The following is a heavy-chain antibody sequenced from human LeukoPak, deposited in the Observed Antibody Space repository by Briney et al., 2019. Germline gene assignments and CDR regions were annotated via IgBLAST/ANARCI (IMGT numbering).Heavy chain of an antibody. CDR2: ISLEVSNK. J-gene: IGHJ4*02. CDR3: ARDWADIVVVVAATGGFDY. Sequence: GRSLRPSCAVSGFTSSSFAMHWVRQAPGRGLGWESVISLEVSNKYYANSVKSRFTISRDNSKNTLYLQMNSLRAEDTAVYYCARDWADIVVVVAATGGFDYWGQGTLVTVSS. V-gene: IGHV3-30*04. D-gene: IGHD2-15*01. CDR1: GFTSSSFA.